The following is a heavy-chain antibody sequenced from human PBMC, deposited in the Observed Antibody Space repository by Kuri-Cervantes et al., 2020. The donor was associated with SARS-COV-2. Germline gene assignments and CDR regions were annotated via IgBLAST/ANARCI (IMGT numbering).Heavy chain of an antibody. V-gene: IGHV1-18*01. D-gene: IGHD3-3*01. Sequence: GESLKISCKASGYTFTSYGINWVRQAPGQGLEWMTWISTYNGNTNYAQKLQGRVTMTTDTSTSTAYMELRSLRSDDTAVYYCARGWSGYSLYYFDYWGQGTLVTVSS. CDR2: ISTYNGNT. CDR3: ARGWSGYSLYYFDY. J-gene: IGHJ4*02. CDR1: GYTFTSYG.